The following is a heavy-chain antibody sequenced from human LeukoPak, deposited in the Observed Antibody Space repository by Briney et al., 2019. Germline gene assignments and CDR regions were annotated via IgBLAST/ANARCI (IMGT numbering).Heavy chain of an antibody. CDR2: IIPIFGTA. CDR1: GGTFSSYA. J-gene: IGHJ6*03. Sequence: GASVKVSCKASGGTFSSYAISWVRQAPGQGLEWMGGIIPIFGTANYAQKFQGRVTITTDESTSTAYMELSSLRSEDTAVYYCARDSRASRRRGYYYYMDVWGKGTTVTVSS. CDR3: ARDSRASRRRGYYYYMDV. V-gene: IGHV1-69*05. D-gene: IGHD6-6*01.